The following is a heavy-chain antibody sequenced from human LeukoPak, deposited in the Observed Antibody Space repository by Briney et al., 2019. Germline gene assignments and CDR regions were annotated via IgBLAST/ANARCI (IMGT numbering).Heavy chain of an antibody. Sequence: ASVKVSCKASGYTFTSYYMHWGRQVPGQGLEWRGIINPSGGSTSYAQKFQGRVTMTRDTSTSTVYMELSSLRPEDTAVYYCARETLWVDSSGYYLSDWGQGTLVTVSS. CDR2: INPSGGST. CDR3: ARETLWVDSSGYYLSD. D-gene: IGHD3-22*01. CDR1: GYTFTSYY. V-gene: IGHV1-46*01. J-gene: IGHJ4*02.